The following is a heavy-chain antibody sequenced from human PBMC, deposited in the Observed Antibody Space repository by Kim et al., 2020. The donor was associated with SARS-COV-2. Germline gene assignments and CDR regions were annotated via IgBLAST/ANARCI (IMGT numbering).Heavy chain of an antibody. J-gene: IGHJ4*02. CDR2: ISYDGSNK. CDR3: AKDQTIVVVPVFLFDY. Sequence: GGSLRLSCAASGFTFSSYGMNWVRQAPGKGLEWVAVISYDGSNKYYADSVKGRFTISRDNSKNTLYLQMNSLRAEDTAVYYCAKDQTIVVVPVFLFDYWGQGTLVTVSS. CDR1: GFTFSSYG. V-gene: IGHV3-30*18. D-gene: IGHD2-2*01.